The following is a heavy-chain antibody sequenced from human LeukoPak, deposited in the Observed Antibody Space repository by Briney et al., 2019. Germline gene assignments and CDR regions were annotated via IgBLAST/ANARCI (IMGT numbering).Heavy chain of an antibody. J-gene: IGHJ4*02. CDR3: ARQNDRSHDY. V-gene: IGHV4-39*01. CDR2: IYDSGST. D-gene: IGHD1-1*01. Sequence: PSETLSLTCTVSGGSISSSRYSWGWIRQPPGKGLEWIGTIYDSGSTYYNPSLKSRVTISADTSKNQLSLRLSSVTAADTAVYYCARQNDRSHDYWGQGTLVTVSS. CDR1: GGSISSSRYS.